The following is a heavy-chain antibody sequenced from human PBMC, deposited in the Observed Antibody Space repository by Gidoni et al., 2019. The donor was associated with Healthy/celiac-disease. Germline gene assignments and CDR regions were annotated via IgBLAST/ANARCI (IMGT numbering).Heavy chain of an antibody. CDR3: ARLAAREIAAAGTGVDY. CDR1: GDSSRTSSCY. Sequence: QLQLQESAPGLVQPSEALSLPSTVSGDSSRTSSCYGGWLRRPPGKGLEWIGSIYYSGSTYYNPSLKSRVTISVDTSKNQFSLKLSSVTAADTAVYYCARLAAREIAAAGTGVDYCGQGTLVTVSS. D-gene: IGHD6-13*01. J-gene: IGHJ4*02. CDR2: IYYSGST. V-gene: IGHV4-39*01.